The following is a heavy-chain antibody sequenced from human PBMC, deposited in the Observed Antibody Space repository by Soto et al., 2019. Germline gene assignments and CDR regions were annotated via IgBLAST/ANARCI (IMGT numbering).Heavy chain of an antibody. CDR3: VKEGRDWNYRDSSDI. V-gene: IGHV3-23*01. CDR1: EVTFASYD. CDR2: YTSGGGGA. Sequence: PGWSLKLSCVASEVTFASYDMDWVRQAPGKGLEWVSLYTSGGGGANYADSVKGRFTISRDKSKNTLYLQIHSPRAEDTAIYNCVKEGRDWNYRDSSDIWARRTMVTVSS. D-gene: IGHD1-7*01. J-gene: IGHJ3*02.